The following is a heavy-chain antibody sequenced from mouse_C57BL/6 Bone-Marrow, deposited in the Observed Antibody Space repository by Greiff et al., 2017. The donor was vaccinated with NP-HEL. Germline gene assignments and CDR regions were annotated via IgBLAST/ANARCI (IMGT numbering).Heavy chain of an antibody. Sequence: EVQLVESGGGLVQPGGSLKLSCAASGFTFSDYYMYWVRQTPEKRLEWVAYISNGGGSTYYPDTVKGRFTISRDNAKNTLYLQMSRLKSEDTAMYYCARPGTRYYAMDYWGQGTSVTVSS. V-gene: IGHV5-12*01. J-gene: IGHJ4*01. CDR3: ARPGTRYYAMDY. CDR1: GFTFSDYY. D-gene: IGHD4-1*01. CDR2: ISNGGGST.